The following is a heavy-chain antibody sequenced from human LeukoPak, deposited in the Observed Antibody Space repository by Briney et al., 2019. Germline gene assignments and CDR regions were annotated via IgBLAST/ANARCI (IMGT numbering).Heavy chain of an antibody. CDR1: GFTFSSYA. CDR3: AKGAFEQWLVQVIPFDY. CDR2: ISGSGGST. J-gene: IGHJ4*02. Sequence: GGSLRLSCAASGFTFSSYAMSWVRQAPGKGLEWVSAISGSGGSTYDADSVKGRFTISRDNSKNTLHLQMNSLRAEDTAVYYCAKGAFEQWLVQVIPFDYWGQGTLVTVSS. D-gene: IGHD6-19*01. V-gene: IGHV3-23*01.